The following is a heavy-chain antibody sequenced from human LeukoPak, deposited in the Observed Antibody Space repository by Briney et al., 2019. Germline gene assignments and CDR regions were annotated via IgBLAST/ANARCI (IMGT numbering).Heavy chain of an antibody. CDR1: GGSISSGDYY. J-gene: IGHJ3*02. Sequence: SETLSLTCPVSGGSISSGDYYWSWIRQPPGKGLEWIGYIYYSGSTYYNPSLKSRVTISVDTSKNQFSLKLSSVTAADTAVYYCARDLVGYHAFDIWGQGTMVTVSS. D-gene: IGHD1-26*01. V-gene: IGHV4-30-4*01. CDR2: IYYSGST. CDR3: ARDLVGYHAFDI.